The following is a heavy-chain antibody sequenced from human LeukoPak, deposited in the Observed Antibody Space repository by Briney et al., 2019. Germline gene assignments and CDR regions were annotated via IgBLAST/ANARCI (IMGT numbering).Heavy chain of an antibody. CDR3: ARGGTAMVMVY. CDR2: IPYDGSNK. D-gene: IGHD5-18*01. Sequence: GGSLRLSCAASGFTFSSYGMHWVRQAPGKGLEWVAVIPYDGSNKYYADSVKGRFTISRGNSKNTLYLQMNSLRAEDTAVYYCARGGTAMVMVYWGQGTLVTVSS. V-gene: IGHV3-30*03. CDR1: GFTFSSYG. J-gene: IGHJ4*02.